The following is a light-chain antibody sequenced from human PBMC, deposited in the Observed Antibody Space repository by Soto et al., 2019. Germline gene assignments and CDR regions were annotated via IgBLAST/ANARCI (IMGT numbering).Light chain of an antibody. CDR2: GNT. CDR3: QSYDSSLSAG. V-gene: IGLV1-40*01. J-gene: IGLJ2*01. Sequence: QSVLTQPPSVSGAPGQRVTISCTGSSSNIGAGFDVHWYQHLPGTAPKLLIYGNTNRPSGVPDRFSGSKSGTSASLAITGLQAEDEADYYCQSYDSSLSAGFGGGTKLTVL. CDR1: SSNIGAGFD.